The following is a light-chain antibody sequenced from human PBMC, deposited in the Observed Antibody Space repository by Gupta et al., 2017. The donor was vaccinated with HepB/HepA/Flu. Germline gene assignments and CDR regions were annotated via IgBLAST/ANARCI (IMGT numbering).Light chain of an antibody. CDR3: QQYNIWPLT. V-gene: IGKV3-15*01. J-gene: IGKJ4*01. Sequence: GERVTLACRASRSVSSNLAWYQQKPGQAPRLLMYGASTRATGIPARFSGSGSGTEFTLTISSLQSEDFAVYYCQQYNIWPLTFGGGTKVEIK. CDR2: GAS. CDR1: RSVSSN.